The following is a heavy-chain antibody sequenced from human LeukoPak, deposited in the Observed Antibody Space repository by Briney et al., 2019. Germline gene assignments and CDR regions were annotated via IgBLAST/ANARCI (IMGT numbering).Heavy chain of an antibody. J-gene: IGHJ3*02. D-gene: IGHD2-15*01. CDR3: ARDTLRDHGDIVVVVAAAWADAFDI. V-gene: IGHV1-69*04. CDR2: IIPILGIA. CDR1: GGTFSSYV. Sequence: ASVKVSCKASGGTFSSYVISWVRQAPGQGLEWMGRIIPILGIANYAQNFQGRVTITADKSTSTAYMELSSLRSDDTAVYYCARDTLRDHGDIVVVVAAAWADAFDIWGQGTMVTVSS.